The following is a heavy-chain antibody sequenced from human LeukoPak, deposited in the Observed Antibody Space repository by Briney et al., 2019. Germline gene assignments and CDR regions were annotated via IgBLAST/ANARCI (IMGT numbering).Heavy chain of an antibody. V-gene: IGHV4-59*08. D-gene: IGHD5-12*01. Sequence: SETLSLACTVSGGSISSYYWSWVRQPPGKGLEWIGYIYYSGSTNYNPSLKSRVTISVDTSKNQFSLKLRSVTAADTAVYYCATSLVATVLFDYWGQGTLVTVSS. CDR1: GGSISSYY. CDR2: IYYSGST. CDR3: ATSLVATVLFDY. J-gene: IGHJ4*02.